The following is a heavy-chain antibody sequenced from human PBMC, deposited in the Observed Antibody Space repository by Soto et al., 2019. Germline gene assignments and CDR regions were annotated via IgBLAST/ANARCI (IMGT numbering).Heavy chain of an antibody. CDR1: GGTFSSYA. D-gene: IGHD3-22*01. CDR2: IIPIFGTA. V-gene: IGHV1-69*01. J-gene: IGHJ6*02. CDR3: ARGYYDSSGYSLGIHQYYGMDV. Sequence: QVQLVQSGAEVKKPGSSAKVSCKASGGTFSSYAISWVRQAPGQGLEWMGGIIPIFGTANYAQKFQGRVTITADESTSTAYMELSSLRSEDTAVYYCARGYYDSSGYSLGIHQYYGMDVWGQGTTVTVSS.